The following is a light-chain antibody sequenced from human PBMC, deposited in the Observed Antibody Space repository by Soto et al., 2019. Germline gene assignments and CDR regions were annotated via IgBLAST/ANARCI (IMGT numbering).Light chain of an antibody. Sequence: DIQMTQSPSTLSASVGDRVTITCRASQSISSWLAWYQQKPGKAPKLLIYKASSLESGVPSRFSGSGSGTEFTLTISSLQPDDFAVYYCQQYNIWPPYTFGQGTKLEIK. CDR3: QQYNIWPPYT. CDR2: KAS. J-gene: IGKJ2*01. V-gene: IGKV1-5*03. CDR1: QSISSW.